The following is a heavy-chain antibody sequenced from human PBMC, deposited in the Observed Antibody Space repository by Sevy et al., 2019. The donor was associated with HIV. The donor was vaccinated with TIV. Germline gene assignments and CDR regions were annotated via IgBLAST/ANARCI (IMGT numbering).Heavy chain of an antibody. J-gene: IGHJ3*02. Sequence: ASVKVSCKACGGTFSSYAISWVRQAPGQGLEWMGGIIPIFGTANYAQKFQGRVTITADESTSTAYMELSSLRSEDTAVYYCARSVGGFQITDAFDIWGQGTMVTVSS. D-gene: IGHD3-16*01. CDR2: IIPIFGTA. CDR3: ARSVGGFQITDAFDI. CDR1: GGTFSSYA. V-gene: IGHV1-69*13.